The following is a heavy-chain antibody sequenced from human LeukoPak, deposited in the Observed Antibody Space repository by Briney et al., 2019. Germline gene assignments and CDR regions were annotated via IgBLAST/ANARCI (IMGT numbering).Heavy chain of an antibody. V-gene: IGHV3-21*01. Sequence: GGSLRLSCAASGFTFSSYSMNWVRQAPGKGLEWVSSISSSSSYIYYAGSVKGRFTISRDNAKNSLYLQMNSLRAEDTAVYYCASPPYYDFYSWGQGTLVTVSS. D-gene: IGHD3-3*01. CDR1: GFTFSSYS. CDR2: ISSSSSYI. CDR3: ASPPYYDFYS. J-gene: IGHJ5*02.